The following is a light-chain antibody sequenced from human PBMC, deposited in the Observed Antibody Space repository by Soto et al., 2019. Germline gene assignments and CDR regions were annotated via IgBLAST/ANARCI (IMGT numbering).Light chain of an antibody. CDR1: QSVSSTY. CDR3: QQYGSSSIT. J-gene: IGKJ5*01. V-gene: IGKV3-20*01. CDR2: GAS. Sequence: EIVLTQSPGTLSLSPGEIATLSFMASQSVSSTYLAWYQQKPGQAPRPLIYGASSRATGIPDRFSGSGSGTDFTLTISRLEPEDFAVYYCQQYGSSSITFGQGTRLEI.